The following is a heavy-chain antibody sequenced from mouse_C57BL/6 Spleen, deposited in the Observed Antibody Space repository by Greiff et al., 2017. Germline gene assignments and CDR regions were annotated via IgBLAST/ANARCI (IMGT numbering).Heavy chain of an antibody. CDR3: ARYDYDTRGYFDY. CDR2: ISDGGSYT. D-gene: IGHD2-4*01. J-gene: IGHJ2*01. V-gene: IGHV5-4*03. CDR1: GFTFSSYA. Sequence: EVKVVESGGGLVKPGGSLKLSCAASGFTFSSYAMSWVRQTPEKRLEWVATISDGGSYTYYPDNVKGRFTISRDNAKNNLYLQMSHLKSEDTAMYYCARYDYDTRGYFDYWGQGTTLTVSS.